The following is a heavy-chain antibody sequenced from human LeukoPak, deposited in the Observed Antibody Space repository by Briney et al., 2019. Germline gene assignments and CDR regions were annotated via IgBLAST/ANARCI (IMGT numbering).Heavy chain of an antibody. CDR2: INYSGST. D-gene: IGHD4-11*01. CDR1: GGSISTYY. J-gene: IGHJ5*02. V-gene: IGHV4-59*01. Sequence: SETLSLTCSVSGGSISTYYWSWIRQPPGKGLEWIGYINYSGSTNYNPSLKSRVIISVDTSKNQLSLNLSSVTAADTAVYYCARGSQVGYSNYGWFDPWGQGSRVTVSS. CDR3: ARGSQVGYSNYGWFDP.